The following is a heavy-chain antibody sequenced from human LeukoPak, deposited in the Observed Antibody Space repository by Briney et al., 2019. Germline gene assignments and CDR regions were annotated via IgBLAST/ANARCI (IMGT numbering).Heavy chain of an antibody. J-gene: IGHJ5*02. D-gene: IGHD4-17*01. Sequence: GASVKVSCKASGYTFTDYYMHWVRQAPGQGLEWMGWINPNSGGTNFAQKFQGRVTMTRDTSISTAYMELSRLRSDDTAVYYCARDGDYGDYDRESWFDPWGQGTLVTVSS. CDR3: ARDGDYGDYDRESWFDP. CDR2: INPNSGGT. CDR1: GYTFTDYY. V-gene: IGHV1-2*02.